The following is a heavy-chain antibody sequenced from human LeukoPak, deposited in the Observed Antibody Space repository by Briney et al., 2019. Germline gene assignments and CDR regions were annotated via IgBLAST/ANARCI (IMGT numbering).Heavy chain of an antibody. CDR1: GYRFTDDY. J-gene: IGHJ4*02. V-gene: IGHV1-2*02. CDR3: APTSEAYTSNWSV. Sequence: ASVKVACKTSGYRFTDDYIHWVRQAPGQGLEWMGWINPDSGFTNYAPKFQGRVTMTRDTSISTAYMEVRRLRYDDTAIYYCAPTSEAYTSNWSVWGQGTLVTVSP. CDR2: INPDSGFT. D-gene: IGHD3-16*01.